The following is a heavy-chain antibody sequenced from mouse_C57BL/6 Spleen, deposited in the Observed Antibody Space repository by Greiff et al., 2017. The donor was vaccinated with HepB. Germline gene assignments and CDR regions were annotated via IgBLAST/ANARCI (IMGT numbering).Heavy chain of an antibody. CDR3: AGLGLLYGGFAY. Sequence: VQLQQPGAELVRPGSSVKLSCKASGYTFTSYWMDWVKQRPGQGLEWIGNIYPSDSETHYNQKFKDKATLTVDKSSSTAYMQLSSLTSEDSAVYYSAGLGLLYGGFAYWGQGTLVTVSA. J-gene: IGHJ3*01. CDR1: GYTFTSYW. D-gene: IGHD2-1*01. CDR2: IYPSDSET. V-gene: IGHV1-61*01.